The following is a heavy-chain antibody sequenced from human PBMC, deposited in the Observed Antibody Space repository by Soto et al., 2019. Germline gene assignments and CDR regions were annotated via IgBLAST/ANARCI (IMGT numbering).Heavy chain of an antibody. J-gene: IGHJ4*02. CDR3: ARDAYYDILPGPPPRFAY. D-gene: IGHD3-9*01. CDR1: GYTFTSYG. Sequence: QVQLVQSGAEVKKPGASVKVSCKASGYTFTSYGISWVRQAPGQGLEWMGWISAYNGNTNYAQKLQGGATRTKDPSTSTAYMGLRSLRSDDTAFYYCARDAYYDILPGPPPRFAYWGQGTLVTVSS. V-gene: IGHV1-18*01. CDR2: ISAYNGNT.